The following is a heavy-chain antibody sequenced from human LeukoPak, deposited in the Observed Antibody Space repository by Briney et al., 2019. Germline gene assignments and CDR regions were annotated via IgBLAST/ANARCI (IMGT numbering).Heavy chain of an antibody. Sequence: GGSLRLSCAASGFTFSSYAMSWVRQAPGKGLEWVSAISGSGGSTYYADSVKGRFTISRDNSKNTLYLQMNSLRAEDTAVYYCAKERAPSRIVGARWGSFDYWGRGTLVTVSS. CDR3: AKERAPSRIVGARWGSFDY. CDR1: GFTFSSYA. J-gene: IGHJ4*02. D-gene: IGHD1-26*01. V-gene: IGHV3-23*01. CDR2: ISGSGGST.